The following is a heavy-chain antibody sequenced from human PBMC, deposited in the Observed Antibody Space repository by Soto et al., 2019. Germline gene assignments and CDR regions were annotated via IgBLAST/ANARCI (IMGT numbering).Heavy chain of an antibody. J-gene: IGHJ3*02. CDR2: IIPMLTVT. V-gene: IGHV1-69*02. CDR3: SFGSWSAETCDI. Sequence: QVHLVQSGAEVKTPGSSVKVSCKAAGGTFNTYTLIWVRQAPGHGLEWMGRIIPMLTVTNSAQKFQGRVTLTADKSTGTAFMELTSLRSDDTARYYCSFGSWSAETCDIWGQGTMVTVSS. D-gene: IGHD2-2*01. CDR1: GGTFNTYT.